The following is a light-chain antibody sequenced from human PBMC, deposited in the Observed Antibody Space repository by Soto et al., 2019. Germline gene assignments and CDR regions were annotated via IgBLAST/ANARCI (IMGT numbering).Light chain of an antibody. CDR2: DAS. CDR3: QQYNSYSPWA. CDR1: QSISSW. Sequence: DIQMTQSPSTLSASVGDRVTITCRASQSISSWLAWYQQKPGKAPKLLIYDASNLESGVPSRFSGSESGTEFTLTISSLQPDDFATYYCQQYNSYSPWAFGQGTKVDIK. J-gene: IGKJ1*01. V-gene: IGKV1-5*01.